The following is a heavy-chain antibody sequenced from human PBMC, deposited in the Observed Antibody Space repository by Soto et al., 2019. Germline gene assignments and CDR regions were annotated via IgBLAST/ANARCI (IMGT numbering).Heavy chain of an antibody. V-gene: IGHV1-18*04. Sequence: QVQLVQSGGEVKKPGASVKVSCKASGYNFTTFGITWVRQAPGQGLEWLGWISTSTGNTNYAQKLQGRVTLTTGTATRTAYMDLSSLTSDDTAVYYCARTPRAIVAAKGTRDLWGQRTLITVDS. CDR2: ISTSTGNT. CDR3: ARTPRAIVAAKGTRDL. D-gene: IGHD5-12*01. J-gene: IGHJ4*02. CDR1: GYNFTTFG.